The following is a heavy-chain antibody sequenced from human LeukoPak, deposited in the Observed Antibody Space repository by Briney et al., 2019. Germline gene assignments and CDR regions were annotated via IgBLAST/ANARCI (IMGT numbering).Heavy chain of an antibody. Sequence: SETLSLTCAVYGGSFSGYYWSWIRQPPGKGLEWIGEINHSGSTNYNPSLKSRVTISVDTSKNRFSLKLSSVTAADTAVYYCARADCSGGSCWRERRRWHFDLWGRGTLVTVSS. CDR1: GGSFSGYY. CDR2: INHSGST. CDR3: ARADCSGGSCWRERRRWHFDL. D-gene: IGHD2-15*01. V-gene: IGHV4-34*01. J-gene: IGHJ2*01.